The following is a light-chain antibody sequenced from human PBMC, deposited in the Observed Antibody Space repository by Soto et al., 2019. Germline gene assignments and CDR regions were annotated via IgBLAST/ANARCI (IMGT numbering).Light chain of an antibody. V-gene: IGLV3-21*02. Sequence: LTHSPSVSLAPGQTVSITCGGYNIGSKSVHWYRQKPGQAPVLVVYDDSDRRSGIPERFSGSNSGNTATLTITRVEAGDEADYHCLVWDSRSEHYVFGTGTKVTVL. CDR1: NIGSKS. J-gene: IGLJ1*01. CDR3: LVWDSRSEHYV. CDR2: DDS.